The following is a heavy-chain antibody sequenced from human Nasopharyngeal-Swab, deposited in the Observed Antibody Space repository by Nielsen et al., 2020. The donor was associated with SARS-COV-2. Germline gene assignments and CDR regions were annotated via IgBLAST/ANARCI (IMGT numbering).Heavy chain of an antibody. CDR1: GFTFSNAW. CDR2: IKSKTDGGTT. V-gene: IGHV3-15*01. Sequence: GGSLRLSCAASGFTFSNAWMSWVRQAPGKGLEWVGRIKSKTDGGTTDYAAPMKGRFTISRDDSKNTLYLQMNSLKTEDTAVYYCTTGYCSSTSCYHGDYYYYMDVWGKGTTVTVSS. D-gene: IGHD2-2*01. J-gene: IGHJ6*03. CDR3: TTGYCSSTSCYHGDYYYYMDV.